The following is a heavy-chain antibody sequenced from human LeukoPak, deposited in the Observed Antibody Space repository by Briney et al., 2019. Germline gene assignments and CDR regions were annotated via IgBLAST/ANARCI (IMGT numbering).Heavy chain of an antibody. J-gene: IGHJ6*02. CDR3: ARDSDYSNFYYYYGMDV. D-gene: IGHD4-11*01. CDR1: GFTFSDYY. CDR2: ISSSGSTI. Sequence: PGGSLRLSCAASGFTFSDYYMSRIRQAPGKGLEWVSYISSSGSTIYYADSVKGRFTISRDNAKNSLYLQMNSLRAEDTAVYYCARDSDYSNFYYYYGMDVWGQGTTVTVSS. V-gene: IGHV3-11*01.